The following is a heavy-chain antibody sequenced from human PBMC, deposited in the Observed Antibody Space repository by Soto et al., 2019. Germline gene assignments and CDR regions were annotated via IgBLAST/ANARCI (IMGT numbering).Heavy chain of an antibody. V-gene: IGHV3-74*01. CDR3: LRDQRHWNEFADQ. CDR1: GFAFGGYG. Sequence: VQLVESGGGLVQPGGSLRLSFAASGFAFGGYGMHWVRQAPGKGLVWVSGISQDGAIATQADSVKGRFTISRDNAKNTLFLQMNSLRADDTAVYYCLRDQRHWNEFADQWGQGTLVTVSS. D-gene: IGHD1-1*01. J-gene: IGHJ4*02. CDR2: ISQDGAIA.